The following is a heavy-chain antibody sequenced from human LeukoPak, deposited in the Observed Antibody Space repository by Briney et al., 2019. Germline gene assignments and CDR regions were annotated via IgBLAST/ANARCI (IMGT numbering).Heavy chain of an antibody. J-gene: IGHJ4*02. Sequence: GGSLRLSCAASGFTFSSYGMHWVRQAPGKGLEWVALIGYDGTNEYYADSVKGRFTISRDNSKNTLYLQMKSLRAEDTAVYYCAKGSGAYAYLFDYWGRGTLVTVSS. V-gene: IGHV3-30*02. D-gene: IGHD2-15*01. CDR2: IGYDGTNE. CDR3: AKGSGAYAYLFDY. CDR1: GFTFSSYG.